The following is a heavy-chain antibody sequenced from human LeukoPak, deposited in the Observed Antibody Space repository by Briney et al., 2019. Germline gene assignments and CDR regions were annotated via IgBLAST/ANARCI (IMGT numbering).Heavy chain of an antibody. CDR2: IYYSGST. CDR3: ARVIRGYSYGPMHYYYYYYMDV. D-gene: IGHD5-18*01. CDR1: GGSISSGDYY. J-gene: IGHJ6*03. Sequence: SQTLSLTCTVSGGSISSGDYYWSWIRQPPGKGLEWIGYIYYSGSTYYNPSLKSRVTISVDTSKNQFSLKLSSVTAADTAVYYCARVIRGYSYGPMHYYYYYYMDVWGKGTTVTVSS. V-gene: IGHV4-30-4*01.